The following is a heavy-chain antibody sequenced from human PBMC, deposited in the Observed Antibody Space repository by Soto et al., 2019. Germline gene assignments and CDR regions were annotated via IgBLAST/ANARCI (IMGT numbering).Heavy chain of an antibody. Sequence: GGSLRLSCAASGFTFSSYGMHWVRQAPGKGLEWVAVISYDGSNKYYADSVKGRFTISRDNSKNTLYLQMNSLRAEDTAVYYCAKDHDCSRGVCYMDVWGKGTTVTVSS. CDR2: ISYDGSNK. CDR1: GFTFSSYG. CDR3: AKDHDCSRGVCYMDV. D-gene: IGHD2-2*01. J-gene: IGHJ6*03. V-gene: IGHV3-30*18.